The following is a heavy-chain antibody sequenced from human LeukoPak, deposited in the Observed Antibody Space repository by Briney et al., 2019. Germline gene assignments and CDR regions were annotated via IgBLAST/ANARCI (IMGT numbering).Heavy chain of an antibody. D-gene: IGHD6-19*01. V-gene: IGHV3-30*02. CDR3: AKARSSGWYYYY. Sequence: GGSLRLSCAASGFTFSSYGMHWVRQAPGKGLGWVAFIRYDGSNKYYADSVKGRFTISRDNSKNTLYLQMNSLRAEDTAVYYCAKARSSGWYYYYWGQGTLVTVSS. CDR2: IRYDGSNK. J-gene: IGHJ4*02. CDR1: GFTFSSYG.